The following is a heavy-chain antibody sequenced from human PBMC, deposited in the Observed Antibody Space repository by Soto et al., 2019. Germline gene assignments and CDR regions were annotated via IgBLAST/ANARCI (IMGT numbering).Heavy chain of an antibody. D-gene: IGHD6-6*01. CDR2: IIPIFGTA. CDR3: ARDRARRIFGTGAEGED. J-gene: IGHJ2*01. Sequence: SVKVSCKCSGGTFMSYAISWVRQAPGQGLEWMGGIIPIFGTANYAQKFQGRVTITADESTSTAYMELSSLRSEETAVYYCARDRARRIFGTGAEGEDGGR. V-gene: IGHV1-69*13. CDR1: GGTFMSYA.